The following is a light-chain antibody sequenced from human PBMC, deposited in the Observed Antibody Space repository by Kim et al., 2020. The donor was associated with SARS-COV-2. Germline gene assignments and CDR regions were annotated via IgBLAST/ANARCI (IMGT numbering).Light chain of an antibody. CDR1: QSVSSY. V-gene: IGKV3-11*01. Sequence: SLSPGERATLSCRASQSVSSYLAWYQQKPGQAPRLLIYDASNRATGIPARFSGSGSGTDFTLTISSLEPEDFAVYYCQHRSNWPTFGGGTEVDIK. CDR2: DAS. CDR3: QHRSNWPT. J-gene: IGKJ4*01.